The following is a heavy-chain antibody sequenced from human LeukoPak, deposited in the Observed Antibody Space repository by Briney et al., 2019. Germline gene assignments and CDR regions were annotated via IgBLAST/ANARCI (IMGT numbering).Heavy chain of an antibody. D-gene: IGHD6-6*01. CDR2: IYYSGST. CDR3: AKDRGYSSSSSDY. J-gene: IGHJ4*02. Sequence: SETLSLTCTVSGGSISSYYWSWIRQPPGKGLEWIGYIYYSGSTNYNPSLKSRVTISVDTSKNQFSLKLSSVTAADTAVYYCAKDRGYSSSSSDYWGQGTLVTVSS. V-gene: IGHV4-59*01. CDR1: GGSISSYY.